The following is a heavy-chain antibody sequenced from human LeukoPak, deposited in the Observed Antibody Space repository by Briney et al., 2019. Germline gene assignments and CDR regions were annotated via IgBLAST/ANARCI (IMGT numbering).Heavy chain of an antibody. CDR3: ARASSSWPIYYYYYYMDV. Sequence: APVTVSCKASGYTFTSYDINWVRQATGQGLEWMGWMNPNSGNTGYAQKFQGRVTMTRNTSICTAYMELSSLRSEDTAVYYCARASSSWPIYYYYYYMDVWGKGTTVTISS. V-gene: IGHV1-8*01. CDR1: GYTFTSYD. J-gene: IGHJ6*03. CDR2: MNPNSGNT. D-gene: IGHD6-13*01.